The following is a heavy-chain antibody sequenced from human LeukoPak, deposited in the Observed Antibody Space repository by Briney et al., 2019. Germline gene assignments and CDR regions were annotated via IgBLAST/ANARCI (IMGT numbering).Heavy chain of an antibody. Sequence: ASVKVSCKASGYTFTSYDINWVRQATGQGLEWMGWMNPNTGSTGYEQKFRGRFTMTRDTSISTAYMELSSLRSGDTAVYYCASGGGAARRGGDGFDIWGQGTMVTVSS. CDR3: ASGGGAARRGGDGFDI. J-gene: IGHJ3*02. CDR2: MNPNTGST. CDR1: GYTFTSYD. V-gene: IGHV1-8*01. D-gene: IGHD6-6*01.